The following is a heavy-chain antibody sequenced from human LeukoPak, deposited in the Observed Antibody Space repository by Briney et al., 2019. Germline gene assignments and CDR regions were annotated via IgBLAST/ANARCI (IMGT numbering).Heavy chain of an antibody. CDR1: GGSISSSSYY. CDR3: ARLPAPAAIRYYYGMDV. Sequence: SETLSLTCTVSGGSISSSSYYWGWIRQPPGKGLEWIGSIYYSGSTYYNPSLKSRVTISVDTSKNQFSLKLSSVTAADTAVYYCARLPAPAAIRYYYGMDVWGKGTTVTVSS. V-gene: IGHV4-39*07. D-gene: IGHD2-2*01. J-gene: IGHJ6*04. CDR2: IYYSGST.